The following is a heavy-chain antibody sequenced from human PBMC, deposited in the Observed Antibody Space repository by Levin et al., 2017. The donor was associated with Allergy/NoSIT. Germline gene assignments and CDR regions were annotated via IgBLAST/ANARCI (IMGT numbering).Heavy chain of an antibody. J-gene: IGHJ5*02. V-gene: IGHV1-2*02. Sequence: GASVKVSCKASGYTFTGYYMHWVRQAPGQGLEWMGWINPNSGGTNYAQKFQGRVTMTRDTSISTAYMELSSLRSDDTAVYYCARDMVAPGAAAVQRWFDPWGQGTLVTVSS. CDR3: ARDMVAPGAAAVQRWFDP. CDR1: GYTFTGYY. CDR2: INPNSGGT. D-gene: IGHD6-13*01.